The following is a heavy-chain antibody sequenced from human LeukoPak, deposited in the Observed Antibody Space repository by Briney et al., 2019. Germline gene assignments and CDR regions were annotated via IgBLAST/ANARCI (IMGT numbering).Heavy chain of an antibody. J-gene: IGHJ4*02. V-gene: IGHV3-23*01. CDR3: ARALSSDSGWYYFDF. Sequence: PGGSLRLSCAASGFTFSSDAMNWVRQAPGKGLEWVSAISGSGYSTYYADSVKSRITISRDNSKNILYLQMNSLKAEDTALYYCARALSSDSGWYYFDFWGPGTLVTVSS. CDR2: ISGSGYST. D-gene: IGHD6-19*01. CDR1: GFTFSSDA.